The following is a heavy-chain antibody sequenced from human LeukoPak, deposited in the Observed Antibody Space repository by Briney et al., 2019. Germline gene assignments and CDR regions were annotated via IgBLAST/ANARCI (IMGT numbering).Heavy chain of an antibody. J-gene: IGHJ4*02. CDR1: GGSFSGYY. Sequence: SETLSLTCAVYGGSFSGYYWSWIRQPPGKGLEWIGEINHSGSTNYNPSLKSRVTISVDTSKNQFSLKLSSVTAADTAVYYCARGAPFDYYGSGSYYYFDYWGQGTLVTVSS. CDR2: INHSGST. CDR3: ARGAPFDYYGSGSYYYFDY. D-gene: IGHD3-10*01. V-gene: IGHV4-34*01.